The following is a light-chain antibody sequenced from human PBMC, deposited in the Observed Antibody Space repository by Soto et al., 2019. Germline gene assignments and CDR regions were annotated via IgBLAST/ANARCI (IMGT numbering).Light chain of an antibody. Sequence: EIVLTQSPGTLSLSPGERATLSCRASQSVSSSYLAWYQQKPGQAPRLLIYGASSRATGIPDRFSGSGSGTDFTLTISRLEPEDFAVYYCQQYGSSPTCTFAQVTKVEIK. J-gene: IGKJ1*01. CDR1: QSVSSSY. V-gene: IGKV3-20*01. CDR2: GAS. CDR3: QQYGSSPTCT.